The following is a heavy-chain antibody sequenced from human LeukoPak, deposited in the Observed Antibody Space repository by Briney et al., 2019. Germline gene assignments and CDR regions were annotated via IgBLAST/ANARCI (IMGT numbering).Heavy chain of an antibody. CDR2: ISAYNGNT. D-gene: IGHD2-21*02. V-gene: IGHV1-18*01. J-gene: IGHJ3*02. Sequence: ASVKVSCKASGYTFTSYGISWVRQAPGQGLEWMGWISAYNGNTNYAQKLQGRVTMTTDTSTSTAYMELRSLRSDDTAVYYCARDSSTAYCGCDCFTGDAFDIWGQRTMVTVSS. CDR1: GYTFTSYG. CDR3: ARDSSTAYCGCDCFTGDAFDI.